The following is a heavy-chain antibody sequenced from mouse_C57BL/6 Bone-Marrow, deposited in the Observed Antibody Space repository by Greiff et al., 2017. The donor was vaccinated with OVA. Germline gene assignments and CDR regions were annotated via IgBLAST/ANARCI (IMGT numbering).Heavy chain of an antibody. CDR1: GFNIKDYY. D-gene: IGHD1-1*01. CDR3: TTDDGRSYWYFGV. V-gene: IGHV14-1*01. CDR2: IDPEDGDT. Sequence: EVQLQQSGAELVRPGASVKLSCTASGFNIKDYYMHWVKQRPEQGLEWIGRIDPEDGDTEYAPKFQGKATMTADTSSNTAYLQLSSLTSEDTAVCYCTTDDGRSYWYFGVGGTGTTVTVSS. J-gene: IGHJ1*03.